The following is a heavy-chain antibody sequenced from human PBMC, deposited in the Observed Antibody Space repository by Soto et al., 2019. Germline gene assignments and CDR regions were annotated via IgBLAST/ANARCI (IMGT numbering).Heavy chain of an antibody. CDR2: IIPIFGTA. Sequence: QVQLVQSGAEVKKPGSSVKVSCKASGGTFSSYAISWVRQAPGQGLEWMGGIIPIFGTANYAQKFQGRVTITADKSTSTAYMELSSLRSEDTAVYYCALLIPYAISGYYSGESDYWGQGTLVTVSS. J-gene: IGHJ4*02. V-gene: IGHV1-69*06. CDR3: ALLIPYAISGYYSGESDY. D-gene: IGHD3-22*01. CDR1: GGTFSSYA.